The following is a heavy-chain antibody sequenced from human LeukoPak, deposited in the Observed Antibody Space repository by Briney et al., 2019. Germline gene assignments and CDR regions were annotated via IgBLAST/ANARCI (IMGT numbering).Heavy chain of an antibody. Sequence: GESLKISCEVSGDSFSSYWIAWVRQKPGKGLEWMGIIFPGDSDTRYSPSFQGQVTISDDKSINTAYLQWSSLKASDAAMYYCARLVRMPQGYFDHWGQGTLVTVSS. J-gene: IGHJ4*02. D-gene: IGHD2-2*01. CDR2: IFPGDSDT. CDR3: ARLVRMPQGYFDH. V-gene: IGHV5-51*01. CDR1: GDSFSSYW.